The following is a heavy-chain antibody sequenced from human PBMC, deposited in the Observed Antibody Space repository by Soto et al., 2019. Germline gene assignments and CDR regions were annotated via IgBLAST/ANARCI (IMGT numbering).Heavy chain of an antibody. Sequence: ASVKVSCKTSGYIFIGYYIHWVRQAPGQGLEWMGWINPDSGGTKYDHKFQGRVTMTRDTSLSTAYMELSSLSPDDTAVYYCARKVATFDFDLWGQGTLVAVSS. CDR2: INPDSGGT. J-gene: IGHJ4*02. D-gene: IGHD5-12*01. CDR3: ARKVATFDFDL. V-gene: IGHV1-2*02. CDR1: GYIFIGYY.